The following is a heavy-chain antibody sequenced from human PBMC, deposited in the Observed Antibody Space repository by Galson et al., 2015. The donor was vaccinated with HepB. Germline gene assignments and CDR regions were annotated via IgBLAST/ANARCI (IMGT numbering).Heavy chain of an antibody. Sequence: SLRLSCAASGFTFSSYSMNWVRQAPGKGLEWVSSISRSSSYIYYADSVKGRFTISRDNAKNSLYLQMNSLRAEDTAVYCCARDRGYYGSGSYYNGNWYFDVWGRGTLVTVSS. D-gene: IGHD3-10*01. J-gene: IGHJ2*01. CDR1: GFTFSSYS. CDR2: ISRSSSYI. V-gene: IGHV3-21*01. CDR3: ARDRGYYGSGSYYNGNWYFDV.